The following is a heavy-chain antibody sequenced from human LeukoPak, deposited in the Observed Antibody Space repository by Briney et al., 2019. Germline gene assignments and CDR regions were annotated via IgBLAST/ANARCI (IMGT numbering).Heavy chain of an antibody. V-gene: IGHV4-59*01. CDR2: IYYSGST. CDR1: GGSISSYY. Sequence: PSETLSLTCTVSGGSISSYYWSWIRQPPGKGLEWIGYIYYSGSTNYNPSLKSRVTISVDTSKNQFSLKLSSVTAADTAVYYCARGDSSSSYYYYYYMDAWVKGTTVTVSS. J-gene: IGHJ6*03. CDR3: ARGDSSSSYYYYYYMDA. D-gene: IGHD6-6*01.